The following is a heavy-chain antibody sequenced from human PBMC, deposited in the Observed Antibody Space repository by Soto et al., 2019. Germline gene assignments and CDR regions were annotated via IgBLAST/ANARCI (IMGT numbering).Heavy chain of an antibody. J-gene: IGHJ4*02. V-gene: IGHV3-30*03. CDR3: ARESEDLTSNFDY. Sequence: PGGSLRLSCVASGFSFSTFGIHWVRQAPGKGLEWVGVISSDGQTKYYADSVKGRFTISRDNSKNTLYLQMDSLRPEDTAVYYCARESEDLTSNFDYWGQGTLVTVSS. CDR2: ISSDGQTK. CDR1: GFSFSTFG.